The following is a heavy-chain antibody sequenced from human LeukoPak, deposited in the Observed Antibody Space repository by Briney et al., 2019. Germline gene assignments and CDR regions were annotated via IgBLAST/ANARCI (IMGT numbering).Heavy chain of an antibody. CDR3: ARDPITMVRGVDDFDLDY. D-gene: IGHD3-10*01. CDR2: INPNSGGT. V-gene: IGHV1-2*04. Sequence: ASVKVSCKASGYTFTGYYMHWVRQAPGQGPEWMGWINPNSGGTNYAQKFQGWVTMTRDTSISTAYMELSRLRSDDTAVYYCARDPITMVRGVDDFDLDYWGQGTLVTVSS. CDR1: GYTFTGYY. J-gene: IGHJ4*02.